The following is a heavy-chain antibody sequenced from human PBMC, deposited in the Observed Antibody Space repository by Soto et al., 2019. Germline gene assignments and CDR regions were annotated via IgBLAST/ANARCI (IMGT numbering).Heavy chain of an antibody. CDR1: GGTFSSYT. Sequence: SVKVSCKASGGTFSSYTISWVRQAPGQGLEWMGRIIPILGIANYAQKFQGRVTITADKSTSTAYMELSSLRSEDTAVYYCARDLLALPTGMNVFDIGGQGTRVTVSS. J-gene: IGHJ3*02. D-gene: IGHD3-3*01. CDR3: ARDLLALPTGMNVFDI. CDR2: IIPILGIA. V-gene: IGHV1-69*04.